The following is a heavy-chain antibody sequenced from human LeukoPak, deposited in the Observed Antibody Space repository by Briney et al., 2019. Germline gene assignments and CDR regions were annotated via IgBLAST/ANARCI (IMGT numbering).Heavy chain of an antibody. CDR1: GFTFSSYW. CDR3: ASAGYSYGAFFD. Sequence: GGSLRLSCAASGFTFSSYWMSWVRQAPGKGLEWVANIKQDGSEKNSVDSVKGRFTISRDNAKNSLYLQMNSLRVEDTAVYYCASAGYSYGAFFDWGQGTLVTVSS. J-gene: IGHJ4*02. V-gene: IGHV3-7*01. D-gene: IGHD5-18*01. CDR2: IKQDGSEK.